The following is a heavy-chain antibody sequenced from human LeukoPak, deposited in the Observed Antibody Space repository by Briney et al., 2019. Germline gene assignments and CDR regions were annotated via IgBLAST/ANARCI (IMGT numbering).Heavy chain of an antibody. D-gene: IGHD2-2*01. Sequence: PGRSLRLSCVASGFTFRSYAMHWVRQAPGKGLEWVTVISSEGTNKYYADSVKGRFTISRDNSKNTLYLQMNSLRAEDTAVYYCANGVYCSSTSCYDLYGMDVWGQGTTVTVSS. CDR1: GFTFRSYA. V-gene: IGHV3-30-3*01. CDR2: ISSEGTNK. J-gene: IGHJ6*02. CDR3: ANGVYCSSTSCYDLYGMDV.